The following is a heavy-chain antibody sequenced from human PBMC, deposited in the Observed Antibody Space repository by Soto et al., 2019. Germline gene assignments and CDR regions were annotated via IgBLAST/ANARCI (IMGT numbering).Heavy chain of an antibody. CDR1: GFSLSSSGVG. J-gene: IGHJ4*02. CDR3: AHRLGTIWFDY. V-gene: IGHV2-5*01. Sequence: QITLKESGPTLVKPTQTLTLTCTFSGFSLSSSGVGVAWIRQPPGKALEWLALILWNDDVRYSPSLQSSLTITKDTSRNQVVLTMTNMDPVDTATYYCAHRLGTIWFDYWGQGTLVTVSS. D-gene: IGHD2-8*01. CDR2: ILWNDDV.